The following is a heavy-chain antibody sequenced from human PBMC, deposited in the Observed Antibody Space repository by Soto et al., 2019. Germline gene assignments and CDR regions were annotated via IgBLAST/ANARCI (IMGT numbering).Heavy chain of an antibody. CDR3: ARRALTHAFVDY. J-gene: IGHJ4*02. CDR1: GDTFTSYY. CDR2: INPSGGST. V-gene: IGHV1-46*01. Sequence: ASVKVSCKACGDTFTSYYMHWVRQAPGQGLEWMGIINPSGGSTSYAQKFQGRVTMTRDTSTSTVYMELNSLRAEDTAVYFCARRALTHAFVDYWGQGTLLTVSS. D-gene: IGHD3-10*01.